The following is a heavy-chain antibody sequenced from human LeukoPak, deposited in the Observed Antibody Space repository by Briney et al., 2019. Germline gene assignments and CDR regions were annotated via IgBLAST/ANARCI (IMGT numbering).Heavy chain of an antibody. CDR1: GGTFSSYA. Sequence: GASVKVSCKASGGTFSSYAISWVRQAPGQGLEWMGWINPNSGGTNYAQKFQGRVTMTRDTSISTAYMELSRLRSDDTAVYYCARLFYSNYGYWGQGTLVTVSS. CDR2: INPNSGGT. V-gene: IGHV1-2*02. J-gene: IGHJ4*02. CDR3: ARLFYSNYGY. D-gene: IGHD4-11*01.